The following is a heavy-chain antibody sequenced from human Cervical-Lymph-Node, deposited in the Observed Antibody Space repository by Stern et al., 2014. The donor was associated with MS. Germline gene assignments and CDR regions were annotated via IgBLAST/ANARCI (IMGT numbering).Heavy chain of an antibody. CDR2: INTNTGNS. D-gene: IGHD5-18*01. V-gene: IGHV7-4-1*02. CDR1: GYTFTNYP. CDR3: ARDFVDTAMITRSDYLDS. J-gene: IGHJ4*02. Sequence: QVQLVQSGSELKEPGASVKVSCKASGYTFTNYPMNWVRQAPGQGLEWMGWINTNTGNSTYAQGFTGRFVFSLDTSVSTAYLHISSLKAEDTAVYYCARDFVDTAMITRSDYLDSWGQGTLVTVSS.